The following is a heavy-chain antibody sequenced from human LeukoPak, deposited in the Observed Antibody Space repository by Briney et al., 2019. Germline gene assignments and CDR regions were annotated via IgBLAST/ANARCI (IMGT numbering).Heavy chain of an antibody. CDR3: AKLSGFSSSWHYYSDY. J-gene: IGHJ4*02. Sequence: PGGSLRLSCAASGFTFSNYAMSWVRQAPGKGLEWVSSIGASDAGTYYADSVRGRFIISRDNSKNTLYLQMNSLRAEDTAIYYCAKLSGFSSSWHYYSDYWGQGTLVTVSS. CDR2: IGASDAGT. V-gene: IGHV3-23*01. D-gene: IGHD6-13*01. CDR1: GFTFSNYA.